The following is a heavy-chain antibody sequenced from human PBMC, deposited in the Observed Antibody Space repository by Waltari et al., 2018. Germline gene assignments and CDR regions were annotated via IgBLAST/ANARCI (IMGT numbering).Heavy chain of an antibody. D-gene: IGHD3-16*01. CDR1: GGSISSGDYY. Sequence: QVQLQESGPGLVKPSQTLSLTCTVSGGSISSGDYYWSWIRQPPGKGLEWIGYIYYRGSTYYNPSLKSRVTISVDTSKNQFSLKLSSVTAADTAVYYCARFMITFGGVIPGYGMDVWGQGTTVTVSS. V-gene: IGHV4-30-4*08. CDR2: IYYRGST. J-gene: IGHJ6*02. CDR3: ARFMITFGGVIPGYGMDV.